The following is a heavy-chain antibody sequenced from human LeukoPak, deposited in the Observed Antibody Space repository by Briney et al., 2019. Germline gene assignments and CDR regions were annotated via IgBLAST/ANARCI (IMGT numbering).Heavy chain of an antibody. D-gene: IGHD1-1*01. V-gene: IGHV4-4*02. Sequence: SETLSLTCAVSGGSISSSDWWSWVRQPPGKGLEWIGEIYHSGNINYNPSLKSRVTMSVDKSKNQFSLKLSSVTAADTAVYYCVRQLGYYFDYWGQGTLVTVSS. CDR2: IYHSGNI. J-gene: IGHJ4*02. CDR1: GGSISSSDW. CDR3: VRQLGYYFDY.